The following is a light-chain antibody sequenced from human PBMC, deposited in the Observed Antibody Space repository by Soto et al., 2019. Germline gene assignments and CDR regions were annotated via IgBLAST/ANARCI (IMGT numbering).Light chain of an antibody. CDR1: QSISSW. J-gene: IGKJ1*01. V-gene: IGKV1-5*03. Sequence: DIQMTQSPSTLSASVGDRVTITCRASQSISSWLAWYQQKPGKAPKLLIYKASSLESGVPSRFRGSGSGTEFTLTISSLQPDDFATYCCQHYTDYPWTFGQGTKVDIK. CDR3: QHYTDYPWT. CDR2: KAS.